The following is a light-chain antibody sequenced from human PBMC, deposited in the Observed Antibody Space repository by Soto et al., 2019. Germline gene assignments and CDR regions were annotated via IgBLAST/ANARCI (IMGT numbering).Light chain of an antibody. CDR3: QQLNDWPLT. CDR2: DSS. V-gene: IGKV3-11*01. CDR1: QSVGSS. Sequence: EIVLTQSPATLSLSPGERATLSCRASQSVGSSLAWYQQKPGQAPRLLINDSSNRATGIPARFSGSGSGTDFTLTISSLEPEDFAVYYCQQLNDWPLTFGGGTKVEIK. J-gene: IGKJ4*01.